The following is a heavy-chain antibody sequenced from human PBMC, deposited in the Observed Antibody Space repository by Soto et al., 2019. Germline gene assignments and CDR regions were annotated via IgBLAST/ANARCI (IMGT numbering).Heavy chain of an antibody. Sequence: QVQLQESGQGLVKPSGTLSLTCAVSSGSISSNNWWSWVRQPPGKGLEWIGEIYHSGNTNYNPSLKSRVTISVDKSKNHFSLKLSSVTAADTAVYYCARGSITIFGVVMSFDYWGQGTLVTVSS. CDR1: SGSISSNNW. CDR3: ARGSITIFGVVMSFDY. CDR2: IYHSGNT. V-gene: IGHV4-4*02. D-gene: IGHD3-3*01. J-gene: IGHJ4*02.